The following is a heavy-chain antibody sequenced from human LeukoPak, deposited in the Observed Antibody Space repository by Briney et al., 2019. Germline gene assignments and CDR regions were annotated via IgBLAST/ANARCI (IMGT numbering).Heavy chain of an antibody. CDR3: ARAIVGATGFDY. V-gene: IGHV3-53*01. D-gene: IGHD1-26*01. Sequence: GGSLRLSCAASGFTVSSNYMSWVRQAPGKGLEWVSVIYSGGSTYYADSVKGRLTISRDNSKNTLFLHMNSLRAEDTAVYYCARAIVGATGFDYWGQGTLVTVSS. CDR2: IYSGGST. CDR1: GFTVSSNY. J-gene: IGHJ4*02.